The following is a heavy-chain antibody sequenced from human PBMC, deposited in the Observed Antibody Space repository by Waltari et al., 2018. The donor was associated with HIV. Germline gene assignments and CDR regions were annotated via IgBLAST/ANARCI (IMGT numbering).Heavy chain of an antibody. D-gene: IGHD5-18*01. CDR3: ARRHVDTALVRWGLDD. CDR2: SYYSGST. Sequence: QLQLQESGPGLVKPSETLSLTCTVSGGSISRSSYFWGWIRQPPGKGLEWIGSSYYSGSTYYNPSLKSRVTISVDTPKNQFSLILSSVTAADTAVYYCARRHVDTALVRWGLDDWGQGTLVTVSS. J-gene: IGHJ4*02. V-gene: IGHV4-39*01. CDR1: GGSISRSSYF.